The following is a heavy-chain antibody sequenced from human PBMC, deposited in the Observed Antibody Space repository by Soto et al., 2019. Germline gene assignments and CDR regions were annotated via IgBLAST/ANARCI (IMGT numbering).Heavy chain of an antibody. CDR1: GFSLSTSGVG. V-gene: IGHV2-5*02. J-gene: IGHJ4*02. D-gene: IGHD6-19*01. CDR3: AHFPRIAVARR. CDR2: IYWDDDK. Sequence: QITLKESGPTLVKPTQTLTLTCTFSGFSLSTSGVGVGWIRQPPGKALEWLALIYWDDDKRYSPSLKGRLTITQDTSKNQVVLTVTNIDPVDTAPYYCAHFPRIAVARRWGQGTLVTVSS.